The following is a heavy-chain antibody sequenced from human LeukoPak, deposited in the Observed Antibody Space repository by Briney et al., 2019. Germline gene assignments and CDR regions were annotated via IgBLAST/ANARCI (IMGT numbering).Heavy chain of an antibody. J-gene: IGHJ4*02. CDR3: ARPSLRALSIGYCSSTNCFSSGQFDN. D-gene: IGHD2-2*01. Sequence: ASVKVSCKASEYTFTSYYMHWVRQAPGQGLEWMGIINPSGGSTSYAQKFQGRVTMTRDMSTSTVYMELSSLRSEDTAVYYCARPSLRALSIGYCSSTNCFSSGQFDNWGQGTLVTVSS. CDR2: INPSGGST. CDR1: EYTFTSYY. V-gene: IGHV1-46*01.